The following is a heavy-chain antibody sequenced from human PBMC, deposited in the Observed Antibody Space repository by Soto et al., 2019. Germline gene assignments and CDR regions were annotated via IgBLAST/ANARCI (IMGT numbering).Heavy chain of an antibody. D-gene: IGHD2-15*01. CDR2: IYYSGST. V-gene: IGHV4-31*03. Sequence: SETLSLTCTVSGGSISSGDYYWSWIRQHPGKGLEWIGYIYYSGSTYYNPSLKSRVTISVDTSKNQFSLKLSSVTAADTAVYYCARVGRNCSGGSCFAFDIWGQGTMVTVSS. J-gene: IGHJ3*02. CDR3: ARVGRNCSGGSCFAFDI. CDR1: GGSISSGDYY.